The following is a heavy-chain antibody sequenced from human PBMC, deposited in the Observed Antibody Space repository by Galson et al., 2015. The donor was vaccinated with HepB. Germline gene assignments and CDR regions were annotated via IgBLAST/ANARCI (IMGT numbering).Heavy chain of an antibody. J-gene: IGHJ4*02. CDR3: ARHEGITMVRGVDY. V-gene: IGHV4-39*01. D-gene: IGHD3-10*01. CDR2: IYYSGST. Sequence: SETLSLTCTVSGGSISSSSYYWGWIRQPPGKGLEWIGSIYYSGSTYYNPSLKSRVTISVDTSKNQFSLKLSSVTAADTAVYYCARHEGITMVRGVDYWGQGTLVTVSS. CDR1: GGSISSSSYY.